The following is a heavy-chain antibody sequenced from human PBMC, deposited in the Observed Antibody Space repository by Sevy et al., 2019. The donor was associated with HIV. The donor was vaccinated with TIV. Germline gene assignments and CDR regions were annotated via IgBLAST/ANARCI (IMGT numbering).Heavy chain of an antibody. CDR2: ISGGGGST. CDR1: GFSFSLYA. Sequence: GGSLRLSCVASGFSFSLYAMSWVRQAPGKGLEWVSAISGGGGSTYYADSVKGRFTISRDTSKNTLSLQMTSLRAEDTAVDYCAKEGTWYGRDYFDYWGQGTLVTVSS. CDR3: AKEGTWYGRDYFDY. D-gene: IGHD6-13*01. V-gene: IGHV3-23*01. J-gene: IGHJ4*02.